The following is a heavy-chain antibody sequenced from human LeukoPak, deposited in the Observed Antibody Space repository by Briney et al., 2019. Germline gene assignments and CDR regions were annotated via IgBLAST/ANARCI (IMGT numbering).Heavy chain of an antibody. V-gene: IGHV4-39*07. CDR2: IYYSGST. J-gene: IGHJ4*02. CDR1: GGSISSSSYY. Sequence: PSETLSLTCTVSGGSISSSSYYWGWIRQPPGKGLEWIGSIYYSGSTNYNPSLKSRVTISVDTSKNQFSLKLSSVTAADTAVYYCARMAPNGYDPYYFDYWGQGTLVTVSS. D-gene: IGHD3-3*01. CDR3: ARMAPNGYDPYYFDY.